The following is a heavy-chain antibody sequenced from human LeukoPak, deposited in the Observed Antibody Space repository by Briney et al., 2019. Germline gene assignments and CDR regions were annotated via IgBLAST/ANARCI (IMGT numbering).Heavy chain of an antibody. J-gene: IGHJ4*02. CDR1: GVPMSSHY. Sequence: ETLSLTCTVSGVPMSSHYWSWIRQPPGKGLEWIGYMYDSWSTKDNPSLKSRVTLSADTSKNQFSLRLSSVTAADTAVYYCATIKRGNIYGYFDFWGQGILVTVSS. CDR2: MYDSWST. V-gene: IGHV4-59*11. D-gene: IGHD5-18*01. CDR3: ATIKRGNIYGYFDF.